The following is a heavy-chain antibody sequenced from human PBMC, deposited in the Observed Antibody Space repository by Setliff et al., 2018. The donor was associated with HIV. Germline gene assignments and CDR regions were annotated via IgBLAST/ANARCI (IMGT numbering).Heavy chain of an antibody. CDR3: ARGGGPDTNFDS. Sequence: TLSLTCTVSGETIRNGFYYWHWMRQPPGKGLEWIGSIYYSGSTHYKSSLKSRVTISVDTSKNQFSLRLSSVTAADTAVYYCARGGGPDTNFDSWGRGTLVTV. V-gene: IGHV4-39*07. CDR2: IYYSGST. J-gene: IGHJ4*02. CDR1: GETIRNGFYY.